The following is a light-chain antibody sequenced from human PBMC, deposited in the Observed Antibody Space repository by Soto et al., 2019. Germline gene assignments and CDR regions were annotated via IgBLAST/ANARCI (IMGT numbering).Light chain of an antibody. CDR2: DAS. J-gene: IGKJ4*01. Sequence: EIVLTQSPATLSLSPGERATLSCRASQSLSSQLAWYQQKPGQAPRLLIHDASNRATGIPARFSGSGSATDFTLTISSLEPEDFAVYYCQQRSNWPLTFGGGTKLDIK. V-gene: IGKV3-11*01. CDR3: QQRSNWPLT. CDR1: QSLSSQ.